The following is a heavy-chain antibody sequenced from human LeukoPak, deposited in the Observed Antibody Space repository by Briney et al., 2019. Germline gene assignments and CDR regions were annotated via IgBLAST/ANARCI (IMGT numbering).Heavy chain of an antibody. J-gene: IGHJ4*02. CDR3: ARGPNWGLFDY. Sequence: PSETLSLTCSVSGGSISRGRAYWGWTRQPPGMGLEWIGTIYYTGSTYYTPSLKSRVTISVDTSKNHFSLELNSVTAADTAVYYCARGPNWGLFDYWGQGTLVTVSS. CDR1: GGSISRGRAY. D-gene: IGHD7-27*01. V-gene: IGHV4-39*02. CDR2: IYYTGST.